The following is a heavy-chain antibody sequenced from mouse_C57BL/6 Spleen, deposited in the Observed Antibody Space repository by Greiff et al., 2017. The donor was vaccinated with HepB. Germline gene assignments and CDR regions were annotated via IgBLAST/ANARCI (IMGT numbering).Heavy chain of an antibody. CDR1: GYSITSGYY. D-gene: IGHD2-4*01. J-gene: IGHJ4*01. Sequence: DVKLQESGPGLVKPSQSLSLTCSVTGYSITSGYYWNWIRQFPGNKLEWMGYISYDGSNNYNPSLKNRISITRDTSKNQFFLKLNSVTTEDTATYYCARGGYDYDDYAMDYWGQGTSVTVSS. V-gene: IGHV3-6*01. CDR3: ARGGYDYDDYAMDY. CDR2: ISYDGSN.